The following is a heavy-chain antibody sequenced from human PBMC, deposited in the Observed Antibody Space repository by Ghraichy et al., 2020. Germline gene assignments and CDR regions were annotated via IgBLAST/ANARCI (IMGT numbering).Heavy chain of an antibody. CDR3: ARSVRGRAPDY. CDR2: IYNTGRT. CDR1: GDSVNSEPHY. Sequence: SETLSLTCTVSGDSVNSEPHYWSWIRQPTGKGLEWIAYIYNTGRTDSTPSLKSRVTVSIDTSSNQFSLKLNSVTAADTAVYYCARSVRGRAPDYWGQGTLVTVSS. J-gene: IGHJ4*02. D-gene: IGHD3-10*01. V-gene: IGHV4-61*01.